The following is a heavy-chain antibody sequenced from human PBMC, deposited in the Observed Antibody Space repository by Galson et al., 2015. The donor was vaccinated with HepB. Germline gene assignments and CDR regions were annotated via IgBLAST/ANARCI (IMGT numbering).Heavy chain of an antibody. V-gene: IGHV1-18*04. CDR3: ARDTRGYYYYVMDV. CDR1: GYTFASYG. CDR2: ISAYNGNR. Sequence: SVKVSCKAYGYTFASYGISWVRQAPGQGLEWMGWISAYNGNRTYAQNLQGRVTMTTDTSTSTAYMELRSLRSDDTAVYYCARDTRGYYYYVMDVWGQGTTVTVSS. J-gene: IGHJ6*02. D-gene: IGHD1-26*01.